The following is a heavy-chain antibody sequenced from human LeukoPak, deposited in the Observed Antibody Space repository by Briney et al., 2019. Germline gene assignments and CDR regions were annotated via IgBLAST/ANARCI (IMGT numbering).Heavy chain of an antibody. Sequence: PGGSLRLSCAASGFTFCDYYMSWIRQAPGKGLEWVSYISSSGSTIYYADSVKGRFTISRDNAKNSLYLQMNSLRAEDTAVYYCARDHVWNDAFDYWGQGTLVTVSS. V-gene: IGHV3-11*01. CDR3: ARDHVWNDAFDY. D-gene: IGHD1-1*01. CDR1: GFTFCDYY. J-gene: IGHJ4*02. CDR2: ISSSGSTI.